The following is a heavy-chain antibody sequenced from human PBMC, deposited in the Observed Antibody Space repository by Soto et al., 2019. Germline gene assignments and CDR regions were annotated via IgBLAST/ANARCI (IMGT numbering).Heavy chain of an antibody. CDR3: VREIYYYGMDV. CDR2: INAGGNT. V-gene: IGHV3-66*01. J-gene: IGHJ6*02. CDR1: GFDASVNY. Sequence: EVQLVESGGTLVQPGGSLRLSCAASGFDASVNYMAWVRQAPGKGLEWVSTINAGGNTFYADSVKGRFTISRDDSTNTLSLQMNSLRVEDTAMFYCVREIYYYGMDVWGQGTAVTVSS.